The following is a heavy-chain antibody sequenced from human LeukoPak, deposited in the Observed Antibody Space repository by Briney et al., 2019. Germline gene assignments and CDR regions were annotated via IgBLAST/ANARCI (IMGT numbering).Heavy chain of an antibody. Sequence: SETLSLTCTVSGGSISSSSYYWGWIRQPPGKGLEWIGSIYYSGSTYYNPSLKSRVAISVDTSKNQFSLKLSSVTAADTAVYYCAREICSSGSCLGNWFDPWGQGTLVTVSS. CDR3: AREICSSGSCLGNWFDP. CDR2: IYYSGST. J-gene: IGHJ5*02. CDR1: GGSISSSSYY. V-gene: IGHV4-39*07. D-gene: IGHD2-15*01.